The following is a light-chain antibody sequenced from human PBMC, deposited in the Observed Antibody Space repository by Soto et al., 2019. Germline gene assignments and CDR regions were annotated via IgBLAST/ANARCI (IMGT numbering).Light chain of an antibody. V-gene: IGKV1-39*01. Sequence: DIQMTQSPAFLSPSLGDTVTITFRASQAISNYLNWYQQKPGKDPNLLIYAASSLQSGGPSRFSGSGSGTDVTLTISSLQPEDFATYYCQQSYSTAITFGQGTRLEIK. CDR1: QAISNY. CDR3: QQSYSTAIT. J-gene: IGKJ5*01. CDR2: AAS.